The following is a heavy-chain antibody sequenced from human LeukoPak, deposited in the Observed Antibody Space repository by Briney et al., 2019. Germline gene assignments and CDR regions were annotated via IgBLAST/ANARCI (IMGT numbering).Heavy chain of an antibody. CDR2: IDHTGIT. J-gene: IGHJ6*03. CDR1: DDSITIYY. CDR3: ARGGSYYYYYMDV. V-gene: IGHV4-59*01. D-gene: IGHD1-1*01. Sequence: SETLSLTCTVSDDSITIYYWTWIRQPPGKGLEWIGYIDHTGITNYNPSLNSRVTISRDTSKNHFSLELSSATAADTAVYYCARGGSYYYYYMDVWGKGTTVTISS.